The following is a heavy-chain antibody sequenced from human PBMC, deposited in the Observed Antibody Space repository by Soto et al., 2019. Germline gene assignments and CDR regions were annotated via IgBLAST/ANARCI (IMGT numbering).Heavy chain of an antibody. Sequence: QVQLVESGGGVVQPGRSLRLSCAASGVTFSDFDMHWVRQAPGKGLEWVAVISYRGSNKYYADSVKGRFTISRDNSNNMLYVQMDDLRPNDTAIYYCVKEAHRASRLEYWGRGTLVTVSS. CDR3: VKEAHRASRLEY. J-gene: IGHJ4*02. CDR2: ISYRGSNK. CDR1: GVTFSDFD. D-gene: IGHD6-6*01. V-gene: IGHV3-30*18.